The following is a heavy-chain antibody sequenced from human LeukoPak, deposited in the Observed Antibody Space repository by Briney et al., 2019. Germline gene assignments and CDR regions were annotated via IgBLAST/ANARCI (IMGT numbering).Heavy chain of an antibody. CDR3: ARVARGNYYHLDS. CDR1: GFTFSTYS. Sequence: GGSLRLSCAASGFTFSTYSLTWVRQAPGKGLEWVSYISCSSEATSYADSVKGRFTSSRDYAKNSLYLQMTSLRAEDTAVYYCARVARGNYYHLDSWGQGTLVTVSS. V-gene: IGHV3-48*04. D-gene: IGHD1-26*01. J-gene: IGHJ4*02. CDR2: ISCSSEAT.